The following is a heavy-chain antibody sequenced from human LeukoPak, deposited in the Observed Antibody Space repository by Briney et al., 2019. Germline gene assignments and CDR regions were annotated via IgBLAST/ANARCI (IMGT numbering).Heavy chain of an antibody. V-gene: IGHV4-59*01. D-gene: IGHD5-18*01. J-gene: IGHJ3*02. CDR2: IYYSGST. CDR3: ATYGYSYGNDAFDI. Sequence: PSETLSLTCTVSGGSISSYYWSWIRQPPGKGLEWIGYIYYSGSTNYNPSLKSRVTISVDTSKNQFSLKLSSVTAADTAVYYCATYGYSYGNDAFDIWGQGTMVTVSS. CDR1: GGSISSYY.